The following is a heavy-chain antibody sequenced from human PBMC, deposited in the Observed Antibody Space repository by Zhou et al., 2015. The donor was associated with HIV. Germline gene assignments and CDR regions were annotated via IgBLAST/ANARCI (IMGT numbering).Heavy chain of an antibody. CDR3: AMGGWVARRAVHDYNYDMNV. CDR2: IIPMFGTV. D-gene: IGHD3-16*01. Sequence: QVQLVQSGAEVKKPGSSVKVSCKASGGTFSSYAISWVRQAPGQGLEWMGGIIPMFGTVNYAQKFQGRVTIIADESTSTAYMELSSLRSDDTAVFYCAMGGWVARRAVHDYNYDMNVWGRRTDGHRLL. J-gene: IGHJ6*02. CDR1: GGTFSSYA. V-gene: IGHV1-69*01.